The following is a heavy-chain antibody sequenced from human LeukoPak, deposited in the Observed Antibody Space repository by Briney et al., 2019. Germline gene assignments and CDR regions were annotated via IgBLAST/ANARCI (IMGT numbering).Heavy chain of an antibody. V-gene: IGHV1-69*01. CDR2: IIPIFGTA. CDR3: ARVSCSSTSCPGSLDY. Sequence: SVKVSCKASGGTFSSYAISWVRQAPGQGLEWMGGIIPIFGTANYAQKFQGRVTITADESTGTAYMELSSLRSEDTAVYYCARVSCSSTSCPGSLDYWGQGTLVTVSS. J-gene: IGHJ4*02. D-gene: IGHD2-2*01. CDR1: GGTFSSYA.